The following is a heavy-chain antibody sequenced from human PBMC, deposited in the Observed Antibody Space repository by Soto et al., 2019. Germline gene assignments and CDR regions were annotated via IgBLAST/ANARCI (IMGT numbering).Heavy chain of an antibody. CDR3: ARVHMIVLGGYFDY. Sequence: QVQLVQSGAEVKKPGASVKVSCKASGYTFSSYGISWVRQAPGQGLEWMGWISAYNGNTNYAQKLQGRVTMTTDTSTSTADMGLRSVTSDDTAVYYCARVHMIVLGGYFDYWGQGTLVTVSS. V-gene: IGHV1-18*01. CDR1: GYTFSSYG. D-gene: IGHD3-22*01. J-gene: IGHJ4*02. CDR2: ISAYNGNT.